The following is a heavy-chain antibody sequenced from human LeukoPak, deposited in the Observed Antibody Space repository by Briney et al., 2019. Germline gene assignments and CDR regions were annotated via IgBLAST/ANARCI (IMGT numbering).Heavy chain of an antibody. CDR3: ARDPGYYCTNGVCYTFDY. D-gene: IGHD2-8*01. J-gene: IGHJ4*02. CDR2: INPNSGGT. V-gene: IGHV1-2*02. Sequence: GASVKVSCKASGYTFTGYYMHWVRQAPGQGLEWMGWINPNSGGTNYAQKFQGRVTMTRDTSISTAYMELSRLRSDDTAVYYCARDPGYYCTNGVCYTFDYWGQGTLVTVSS. CDR1: GYTFTGYY.